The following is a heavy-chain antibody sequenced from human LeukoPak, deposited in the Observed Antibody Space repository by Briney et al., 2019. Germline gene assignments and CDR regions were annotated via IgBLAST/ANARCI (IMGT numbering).Heavy chain of an antibody. D-gene: IGHD3-3*01. V-gene: IGHV3-30*02. CDR2: IRYDGSNK. CDR3: AKAIGHYDFWSGYYTGSGVDY. J-gene: IGHJ4*02. Sequence: GGSLRLSCAASGFTFSSYGMHWVRQAPGKGLEWVAFIRYDGSNKYYADSVKGRFTISRDNSKNTLYLQMNSLRAEDTAVYYCAKAIGHYDFWSGYYTGSGVDYWGQGTLVTVSS. CDR1: GFTFSSYG.